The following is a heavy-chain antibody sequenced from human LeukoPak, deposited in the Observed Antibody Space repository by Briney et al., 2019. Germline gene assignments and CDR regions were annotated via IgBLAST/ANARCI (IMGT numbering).Heavy chain of an antibody. J-gene: IGHJ3*02. V-gene: IGHV3-7*02. CDR3: ARRVDTVDI. Sequence: PGGSLRLSCAASRFAFSSYWMTWVRQAPGKGLEWVANINQDGSEKYYVDSVKGRFTISRDHAQNSLFLQMNSLRAEDTAVYYCARRVDTVDIWGQGTTVTVSS. CDR1: RFAFSSYW. D-gene: IGHD5-18*01. CDR2: INQDGSEK.